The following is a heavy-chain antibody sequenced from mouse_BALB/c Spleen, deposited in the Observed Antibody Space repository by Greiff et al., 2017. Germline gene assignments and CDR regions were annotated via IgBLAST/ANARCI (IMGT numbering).Heavy chain of an antibody. Sequence: VQLHQSGAELARPGASVKMSCKASGYTFTSYTMHWVKQRPGQGLEWIGYINPSSGYTNYNQKFKDKATLTADKSSSTAYMQLSSLTSEDSAVYYCARKRDGNYLYYFDYWGQGTTLTVSA. V-gene: IGHV1-4*01. CDR1: GYTFTSYT. D-gene: IGHD2-1*01. CDR2: INPSSGYT. J-gene: IGHJ2*01. CDR3: ARKRDGNYLYYFDY.